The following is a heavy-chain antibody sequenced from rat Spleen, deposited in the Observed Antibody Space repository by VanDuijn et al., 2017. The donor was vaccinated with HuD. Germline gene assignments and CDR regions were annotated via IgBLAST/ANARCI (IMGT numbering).Heavy chain of an antibody. Sequence: FSDYNMAWVRQAPKKGLEWVATIFYDGSSTYYRDSVKGRFTISRDNAKSTLYLQMGILRSEDTATYYCTGGGIPWYLDFWGPGTMVTVSS. CDR3: TGGGIPWYLDF. CDR2: IFYDGSST. V-gene: IGHV5-7*01. J-gene: IGHJ1*01. CDR1: FSDYN. D-gene: IGHD2-2*01.